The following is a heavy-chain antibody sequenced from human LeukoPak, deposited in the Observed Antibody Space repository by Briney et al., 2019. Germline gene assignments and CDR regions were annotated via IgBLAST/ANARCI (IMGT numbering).Heavy chain of an antibody. CDR2: IIPIFGTA. V-gene: IGHV1-69*13. J-gene: IGHJ3*02. Sequence: ASVKVSCKASGGTFSSYAISWVRQAPGQGLEWMGGIIPIFGTANYAQKFQGRVTITADESTSTAYMELSSLRSEDTAVYYCARVIMVRGVFRFGDAFDIWGQGTMVTVSS. CDR3: ARVIMVRGVFRFGDAFDI. D-gene: IGHD3-10*01. CDR1: GGTFSSYA.